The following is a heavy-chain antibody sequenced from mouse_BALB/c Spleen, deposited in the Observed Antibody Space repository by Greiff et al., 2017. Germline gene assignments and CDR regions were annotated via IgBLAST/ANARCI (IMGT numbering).Heavy chain of an antibody. CDR1: GFSLTSYG. J-gene: IGHJ3*01. Sequence: VKLMESGPGLVAPSQSLSITCTVSGFSLTSYGVHWVRQPPGKGLEWLGVIWAGGSTNYNSALMSRLSISKDNSKSQVFLKMNSLQTDDTAMYYCARDRDGNYWFAYWGQGTLVTVSA. V-gene: IGHV2-9*02. CDR2: IWAGGST. D-gene: IGHD2-1*01. CDR3: ARDRDGNYWFAY.